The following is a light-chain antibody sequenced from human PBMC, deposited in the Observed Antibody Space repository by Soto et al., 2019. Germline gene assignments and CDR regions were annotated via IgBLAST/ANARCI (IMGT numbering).Light chain of an antibody. CDR2: KAS. CDR3: QQSFT. CDR1: QSISSW. Sequence: DIQMTQSPSTLSASVGDRVTITCRASQSISSWLAWYHQKPGKAPKLLIYKASSLESGVPSRFSGSGSGTEFTLTISSLQHDDFASYYCQQSFTFGPGTKVDI. J-gene: IGKJ3*01. V-gene: IGKV1-5*03.